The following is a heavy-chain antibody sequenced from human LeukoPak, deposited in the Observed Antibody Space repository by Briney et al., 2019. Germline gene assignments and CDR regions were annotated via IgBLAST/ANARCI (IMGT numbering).Heavy chain of an antibody. J-gene: IGHJ4*02. CDR3: ARDQKDIVVVVAATSPLDY. CDR2: ISAYNGNT. V-gene: IGHV1-18*01. CDR1: GYTFTSYG. Sequence: ASVKVSCKASGYTFTSYGISWVRQAPGQGLEWMGWISAYNGNTNYAQKLQGRVTMTTDTSTSTAYMELRSLRSDDTAVYYCARDQKDIVVVVAATSPLDYWGQGTLVTVSS. D-gene: IGHD2-15*01.